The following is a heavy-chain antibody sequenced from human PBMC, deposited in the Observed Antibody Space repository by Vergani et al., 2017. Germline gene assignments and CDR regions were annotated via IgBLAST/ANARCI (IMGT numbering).Heavy chain of an antibody. Sequence: QVQLVQSGAEVKKPGASVKVSCKASGYTFTGYYMHWVRQAPGQGLEWMGWINPNSGGTNYAQKFQGRVTMTRDTSISTAYMELSSLRSEDTAVYYCARVTSPYDFWSGYYTGMDYYYYGMDVWGQGTTVTVSS. CDR2: INPNSGGT. V-gene: IGHV1-2*02. CDR3: ARVTSPYDFWSGYYTGMDYYYYGMDV. D-gene: IGHD3-3*01. J-gene: IGHJ6*02. CDR1: GYTFTGYY.